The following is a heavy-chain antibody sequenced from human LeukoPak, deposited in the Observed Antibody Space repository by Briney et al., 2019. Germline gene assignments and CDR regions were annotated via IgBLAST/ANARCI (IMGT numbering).Heavy chain of an antibody. Sequence: PSETLSLTCAVSGGSISYYYWSWIRQPPGKGLEGIGYIYNSGSTNYNPSLKSRVTISVDTSKNQVSLKLSSVTAADTAVYYCARFQSSSSWDYYYGLDVWGQGTTATVSS. CDR1: GGSISYYY. V-gene: IGHV4-59*01. CDR3: ARFQSSSSWDYYYGLDV. J-gene: IGHJ6*02. CDR2: IYNSGST. D-gene: IGHD2-2*01.